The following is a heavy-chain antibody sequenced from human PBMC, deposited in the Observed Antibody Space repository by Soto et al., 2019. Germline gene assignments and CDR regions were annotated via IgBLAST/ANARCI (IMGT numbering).Heavy chain of an antibody. CDR1: GGSISSYY. D-gene: IGHD3-9*01. CDR2: IYYSGST. Sequence: SETLSLTCTVSGGSISSYYWSWIRQPPGKGLEWIGYIYYSGSTNCNPSLKSRVTISVDTSKNQFSLKLSSVTAADTAVYYCAGRTYYDILTGYYTDYWGQGTLVTVSS. J-gene: IGHJ4*02. V-gene: IGHV4-59*01. CDR3: AGRTYYDILTGYYTDY.